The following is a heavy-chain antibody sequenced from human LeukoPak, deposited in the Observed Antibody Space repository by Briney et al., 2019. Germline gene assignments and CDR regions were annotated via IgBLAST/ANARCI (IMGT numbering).Heavy chain of an antibody. CDR1: GGSINNYY. V-gene: IGHV4-59*01. CDR2: IYYSGST. CDR3: ARSSYYYGADAFDI. J-gene: IGHJ3*02. D-gene: IGHD3-10*01. Sequence: SETLSLTCTVSGGSINNYYWSWIRQPQGKGLEWIGYIYYSGSTNYNPSLKSRVTISVDTSKKQFSLKLSSVTAADTAVYYCARSSYYYGADAFDIWGQGTMVTVSS.